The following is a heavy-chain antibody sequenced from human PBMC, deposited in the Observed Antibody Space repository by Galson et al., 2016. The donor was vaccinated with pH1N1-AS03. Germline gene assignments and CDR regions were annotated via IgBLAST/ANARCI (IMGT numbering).Heavy chain of an antibody. V-gene: IGHV3-48*04. J-gene: IGHJ3*01. CDR3: ARAPHMVTSYDSESDEPGDVFDF. CDR1: GFTFSSYS. D-gene: IGHD2/OR15-2a*01. CDR2: ISVSSKTI. Sequence: SLRLSCAASGFTFSSYSMNWVRQAPGKGLEWVSYISVSSKTIYYADSVKGRFTIYRDNAKNSLYLQMNSLRAEGTAVYCCARAPHMVTSYDSESDEPGDVFDFWGQGTMVTVSS.